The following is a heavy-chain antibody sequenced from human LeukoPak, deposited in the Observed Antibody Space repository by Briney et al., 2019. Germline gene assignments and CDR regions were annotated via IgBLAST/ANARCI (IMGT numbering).Heavy chain of an antibody. D-gene: IGHD5-18*01. CDR3: ALGRGYSYAGRYFDL. CDR2: INHSGST. V-gene: IGHV4-34*01. J-gene: IGHJ2*01. Sequence: KPSETLSLTCAVYGGSFNDYYWAWIRQPPGKGLEWIGEINHSGSTNYNPSLKSRVTISVDTSKNQFSLKLSSVTAADTAVYYCALGRGYSYAGRYFDLWGRGTLVTVSS. CDR1: GGSFNDYY.